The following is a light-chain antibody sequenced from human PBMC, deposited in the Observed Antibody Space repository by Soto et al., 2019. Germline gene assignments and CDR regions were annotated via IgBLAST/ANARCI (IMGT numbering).Light chain of an antibody. CDR3: SSYTGSSPLYV. Sequence: QSGLTQPASVSGSPGQSITIACTGTSSDFGNYNYVSRYRQHPGKAPKLMIYEVSNRPSGFSNRFSGSKSANTASLTISGLQAEDEADYYCSSYTGSSPLYVFGTGTKVNVL. J-gene: IGLJ1*01. CDR1: SSDFGNYNY. V-gene: IGLV2-14*01. CDR2: EVS.